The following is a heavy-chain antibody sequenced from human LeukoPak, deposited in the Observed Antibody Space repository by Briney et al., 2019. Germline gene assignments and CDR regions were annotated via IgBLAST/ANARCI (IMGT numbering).Heavy chain of an antibody. CDR1: GGSVNSTSYY. D-gene: IGHD4-17*01. V-gene: IGHV4-39*07. CDR3: ARTDYGDYGDWFDP. CDR2: VYYSGST. J-gene: IGHJ5*02. Sequence: SEALSLTCTVSGGSVNSTSYYWGWIRQAPGKGLDWIGSVYYSGSTYYNLSLKSRVTISVDRSRNQFSLKLTSVTAADTAVYYCARTDYGDYGDWFDPWGQGTLVTVSS.